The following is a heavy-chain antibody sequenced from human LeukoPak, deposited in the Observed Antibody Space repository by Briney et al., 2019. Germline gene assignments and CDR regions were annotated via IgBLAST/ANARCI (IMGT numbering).Heavy chain of an antibody. Sequence: GEALKISCNGSGYSFTNYWIGWVRQMPGEGLEWMGIIYPGDSDTRYSPSFQGQVTISADKSISTAYLQWSSLKASDTAMYYCGYYYYYMDVWGKGTTVTVSS. CDR2: IYPGDSDT. CDR3: GYYYYYMDV. V-gene: IGHV5-51*01. J-gene: IGHJ6*03. CDR1: GYSFTNYW.